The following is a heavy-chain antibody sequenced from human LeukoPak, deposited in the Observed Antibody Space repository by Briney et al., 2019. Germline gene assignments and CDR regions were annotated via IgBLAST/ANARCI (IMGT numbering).Heavy chain of an antibody. CDR3: ARFRRITGSPNWFDP. D-gene: IGHD3-10*01. J-gene: IGHJ5*02. CDR1: GYSFTSYW. V-gene: IGHV5-51*01. Sequence: GEPLKISCKGSGYSFTSYWIGWVRQMPGKGLEWMGIIYPGDSDTRYSPSFQGQVTISADKSISTAYLQWSSLKASDTAMYYCARFRRITGSPNWFDPWGQGALVTVSS. CDR2: IYPGDSDT.